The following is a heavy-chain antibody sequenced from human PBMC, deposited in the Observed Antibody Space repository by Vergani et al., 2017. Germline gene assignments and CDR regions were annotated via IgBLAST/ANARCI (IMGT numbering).Heavy chain of an antibody. CDR2: INPSGGST. CDR3: ARGPYDSSGYSHYGMDV. D-gene: IGHD3-22*01. V-gene: IGHV1-46*03. Sequence: QVQLVQSGAEVKKPGASVKVSCKASGYTFTSYYMHWVRQAPGQGLEWMGIINPSGGSTSYAQKFQGRVTMTRDTSTSTVYMELSSLRSEDTAVYYCARGPYDSSGYSHYGMDVWGQGTTVTVSS. J-gene: IGHJ6*02. CDR1: GYTFTSYY.